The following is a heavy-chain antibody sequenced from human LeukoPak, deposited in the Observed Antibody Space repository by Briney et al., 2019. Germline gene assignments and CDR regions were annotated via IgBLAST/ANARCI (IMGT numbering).Heavy chain of an antibody. CDR2: IYYSGST. Sequence: SETLSLTCTVSGGSISSSSYYWGWIRQPPGKGLEWLGSIYYSGSTYYNPSLKSRVTISVDTSKNQFSLKLSSVTAADTAVYYCARHRWLRGAFDIWGQGTMVTVSS. CDR3: ARHRWLRGAFDI. D-gene: IGHD5-12*01. J-gene: IGHJ3*02. CDR1: GGSISSSSYY. V-gene: IGHV4-39*01.